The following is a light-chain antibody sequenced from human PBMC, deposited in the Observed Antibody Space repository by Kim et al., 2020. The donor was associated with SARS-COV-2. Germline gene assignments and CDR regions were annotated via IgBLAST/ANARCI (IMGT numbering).Light chain of an antibody. V-gene: IGKV3-11*01. CDR2: DAS. CDR3: QKRSNWPQSVFT. J-gene: IGKJ3*01. Sequence: EIVLTQSPATLSLSPGERATLSCRASQSVSSYLAWYQQKPGQAPRLLIYDASNRATGIPARFSGSGSGTDFTLTISSLEPEDFAVYYCQKRSNWPQSVFTFGPRTPVDIK. CDR1: QSVSSY.